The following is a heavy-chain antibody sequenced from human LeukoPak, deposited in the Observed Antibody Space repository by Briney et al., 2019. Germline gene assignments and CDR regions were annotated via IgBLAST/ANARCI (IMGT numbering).Heavy chain of an antibody. Sequence: PGGSLRLSCAASGFTFSSYWMSWVRQAPGKGLEWVANIKQDGSEKYYVDSVKGRFTISRDNAKNSLYLQMNSLRAEDTAVYYCARDSRGSGWYREDYFDYWGQGTLVTVSS. CDR1: GFTFSSYW. J-gene: IGHJ4*02. CDR2: IKQDGSEK. CDR3: ARDSRGSGWYREDYFDY. D-gene: IGHD6-19*01. V-gene: IGHV3-7*01.